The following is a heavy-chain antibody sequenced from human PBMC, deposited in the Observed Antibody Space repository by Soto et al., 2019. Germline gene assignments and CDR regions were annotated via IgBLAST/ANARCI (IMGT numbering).Heavy chain of an antibody. D-gene: IGHD5-18*01. V-gene: IGHV3-23*01. Sequence: GGSLRLSCAVSGFTFRSSAMNWVRQAPGKGLEWVSSITRGGDTYYVDSVRGRFTIARDNAKNSLYLKMNSLRREDTAFYYCAKDRNTAMVTGDFDYWGHGTLVIVSS. J-gene: IGHJ4*01. CDR3: AKDRNTAMVTGDFDY. CDR2: ITRGGDT. CDR1: GFTFRSSA.